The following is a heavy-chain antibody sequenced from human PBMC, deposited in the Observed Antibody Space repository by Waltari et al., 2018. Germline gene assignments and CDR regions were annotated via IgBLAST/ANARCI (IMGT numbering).Heavy chain of an antibody. CDR2: INSDGSST. CDR1: GFTFSSYW. Sequence: EVQLVESGGGLVQPGGSLRLSCAASGFTFSSYWMHWVRQAPGKGLVWVSRINSDGSSTSYADSVKGRFTISRDNAKNTLYLQMNSLRAEDTAVYYCARTESQWELLRHAFDIWGQGTMVTVSS. J-gene: IGHJ3*02. V-gene: IGHV3-74*01. CDR3: ARTESQWELLRHAFDI. D-gene: IGHD1-26*01.